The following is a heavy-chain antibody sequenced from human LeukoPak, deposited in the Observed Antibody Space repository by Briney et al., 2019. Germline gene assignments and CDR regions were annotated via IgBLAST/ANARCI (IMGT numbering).Heavy chain of an antibody. D-gene: IGHD1-26*01. CDR2: ITSTSGYR. CDR1: GFAFNSYT. V-gene: IGHV3-21*01. J-gene: IGHJ6*03. CDR3: ARVTAGATTLNYYYYFMDV. Sequence: PGGSLRLSCVGSGFAFNSYTITWVRQAPRKGLEWVSSITSTSGYRHYADSVGGRFTISRDNTKNSVYLQMNSLGAEDTAVYHCARVTAGATTLNYYYYFMDVWGKGTTVTVSS.